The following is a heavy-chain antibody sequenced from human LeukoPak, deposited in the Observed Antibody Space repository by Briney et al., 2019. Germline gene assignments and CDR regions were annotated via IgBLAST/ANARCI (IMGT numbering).Heavy chain of an antibody. CDR2: IDPHSGGT. CDR3: ARAPSLDYGMDV. J-gene: IGHJ6*02. Sequence: ASVKVSCKASGYTFTGYYIHWVRQAPGQGLEWMGWIDPHSGGTNYAQQFQGRVTMTGNTSISTAYIELIRLRSDDTALYYCARAPSLDYGMDVWGQGTTVTVSS. CDR1: GYTFTGYY. V-gene: IGHV1-2*02.